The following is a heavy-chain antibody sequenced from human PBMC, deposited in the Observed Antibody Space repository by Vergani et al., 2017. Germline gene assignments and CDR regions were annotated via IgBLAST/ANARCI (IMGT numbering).Heavy chain of an antibody. CDR2: ISVYNGNT. Sequence: QVQLLQSGAEVKKPGASVKVSCKASGYTFSNYGITWVRQAPGQGLEWVAWISVYNGNTKYARNVQGRVTLTTDTSTSTAYMELRSLRFDDTAVYYCARERSQRYNYGWIDDIWGQGTLVTVSS. V-gene: IGHV1-18*01. CDR3: ARERSQRYNYGWIDDI. J-gene: IGHJ4*02. CDR1: GYTFSNYG. D-gene: IGHD5-18*01.